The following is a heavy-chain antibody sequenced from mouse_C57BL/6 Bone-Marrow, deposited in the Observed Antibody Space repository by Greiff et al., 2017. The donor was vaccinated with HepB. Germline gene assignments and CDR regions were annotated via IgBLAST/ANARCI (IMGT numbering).Heavy chain of an antibody. CDR2: FYPGSGSI. CDR1: GYTFTEYT. Sequence: QVQLKQSGAELVKPGASVKLSCKASGYTFTEYTIHWVKQRSGQGLEWIGWFYPGSGSIKYNEKFKDKATLTADKSSSTVYMELSRLTSEDSAVYFCARHEEVITTVVDPWYFDVWGTGTTVTVSS. V-gene: IGHV1-62-2*01. J-gene: IGHJ1*03. D-gene: IGHD1-1*01. CDR3: ARHEEVITTVVDPWYFDV.